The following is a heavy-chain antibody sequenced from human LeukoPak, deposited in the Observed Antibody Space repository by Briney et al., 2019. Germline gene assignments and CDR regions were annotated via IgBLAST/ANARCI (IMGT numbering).Heavy chain of an antibody. D-gene: IGHD3-10*01. J-gene: IGHJ4*02. CDR1: GYTFTSYY. Sequence: ASVKVSCKASGYTFTSYYMHWVRQAPGQGLEWMGIINPSGGSTSYAQKFQGRVTMTRDTSTSTVYMELSSLRSGDTAVYYCARDHSHYYGSGSYFDYWGQGTLVTVSS. CDR2: INPSGGST. CDR3: ARDHSHYYGSGSYFDY. V-gene: IGHV1-46*01.